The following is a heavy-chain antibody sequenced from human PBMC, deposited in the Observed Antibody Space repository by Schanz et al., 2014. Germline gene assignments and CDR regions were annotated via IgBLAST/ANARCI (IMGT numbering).Heavy chain of an antibody. CDR3: AGTYCSSTSCYTGYYYMDV. D-gene: IGHD2-2*02. V-gene: IGHV1-69*02. CDR2: IIPILGIA. Sequence: QGQLVQSGPEVKEPGASVKVSCEASGGTFSTYTISWVRQAPGQGLEWMGRIIPILGIANYAQNFQGRVTITADKSTSTAYMELTSLRSEDTAVYYCAGTYCSSTSCYTGYYYMDVWGKGTTVTVSS. J-gene: IGHJ6*03. CDR1: GGTFSTYT.